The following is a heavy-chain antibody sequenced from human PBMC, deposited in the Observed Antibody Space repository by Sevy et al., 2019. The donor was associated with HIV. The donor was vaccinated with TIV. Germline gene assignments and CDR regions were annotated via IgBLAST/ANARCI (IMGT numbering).Heavy chain of an antibody. D-gene: IGHD2-8*01. Sequence: GSLRLSCAASGFTFSYSGMHWVRQAPGKGLEWVAFIQFDGSSQYYAASVKGRFTILRDNSKKTLYLQMNSLTTDDTAVYYCAKNTAAVGVGGFDYWGQGALVTVSS. V-gene: IGHV3-30*02. J-gene: IGHJ4*02. CDR1: GFTFSYSG. CDR3: AKNTAAVGVGGFDY. CDR2: IQFDGSSQ.